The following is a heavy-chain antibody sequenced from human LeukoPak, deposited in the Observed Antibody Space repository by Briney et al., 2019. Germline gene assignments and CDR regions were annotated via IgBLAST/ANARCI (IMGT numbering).Heavy chain of an antibody. CDR2: IYTSGST. CDR1: GGYISTYY. V-gene: IGHV4-4*09. J-gene: IGHJ4*02. CDR3: ARVGAARSFDY. Sequence: PSETLSLTCTVSGGYISTYYWSWIRQPAGKGLEWIGYIYTSGSTNYNPSLKSRVTISVDTSKNQFSLKLSSVTAADTAVYYCARVGAARSFDYWGQGTLVTVSS. D-gene: IGHD6-13*01.